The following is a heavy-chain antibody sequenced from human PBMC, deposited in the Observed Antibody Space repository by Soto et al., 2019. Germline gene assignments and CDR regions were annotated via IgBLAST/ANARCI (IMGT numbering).Heavy chain of an antibody. Sequence: QVQLQESGPGLVKPSETLSLTCSVSGGSIGSYYWSWIRQPPGKGLEWIGYIYYRGSTNYNPSLTSRVTISVDTSKNQFSLKLSSVTAADTIVYYCSRGGWSQIDYWGQGPLVTVS. D-gene: IGHD3-3*01. CDR1: GGSIGSYY. CDR3: SRGGWSQIDY. V-gene: IGHV4-59*08. CDR2: IYYRGST. J-gene: IGHJ4*02.